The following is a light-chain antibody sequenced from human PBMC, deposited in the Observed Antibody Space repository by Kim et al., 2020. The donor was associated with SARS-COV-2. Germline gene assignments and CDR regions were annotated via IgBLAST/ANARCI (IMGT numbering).Light chain of an antibody. V-gene: IGLV3-19*01. J-gene: IGLJ1*01. CDR1: SLRKYY. Sequence: ALGQTVRITCQGDSLRKYYASWYQKKPGQAPVLVLYGKNNRPSGIPDRFSGSSSGNSGSLIIAGAQAGDEADYYCNSRDSSTNRVVFGAGTKVTVL. CDR2: GKN. CDR3: NSRDSSTNRVV.